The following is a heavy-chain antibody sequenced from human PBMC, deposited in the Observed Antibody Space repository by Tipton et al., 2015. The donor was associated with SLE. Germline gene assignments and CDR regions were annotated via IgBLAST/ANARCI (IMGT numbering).Heavy chain of an antibody. D-gene: IGHD1-26*01. V-gene: IGHV4-39*01. CDR1: GGAISSSGYY. Sequence: TLSLTCSVSGGAISSSGYYWGWIRQPPSKELEGIGNAYYTGSTYYSPSLRSRVTISVDTSKNQFSLTLSSVTAADTAVYYCARLPREWEVNALYYYFYYVDVWGKGTPVTVSS. J-gene: IGHJ6*03. CDR2: AYYTGST. CDR3: ARLPREWEVNALYYYFYYVDV.